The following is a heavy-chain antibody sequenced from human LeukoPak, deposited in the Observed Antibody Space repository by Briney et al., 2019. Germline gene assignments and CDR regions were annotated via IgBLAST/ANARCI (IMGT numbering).Heavy chain of an antibody. D-gene: IGHD3-10*01. CDR3: ASAESAFDI. CDR2: INHSGST. V-gene: IGHV4-34*01. CDR1: GGSMSSYY. J-gene: IGHJ3*02. Sequence: SETLSLTCTVSGGSMSSYYWSWIRQPPGKGLEWIGEINHSGSTNYNPSLKSRVTISVDTSKNQFSLKLSSVTAADTAVYYCASAESAFDIWGQGTMVTVSS.